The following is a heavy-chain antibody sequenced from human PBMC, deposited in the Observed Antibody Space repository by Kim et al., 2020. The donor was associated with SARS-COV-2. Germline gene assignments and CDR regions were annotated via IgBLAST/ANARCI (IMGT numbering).Heavy chain of an antibody. CDR1: GFTFDDYA. CDR3: AKDIHEGSYGDYVPPAFDY. D-gene: IGHD4-17*01. CDR2: ISWNSGSI. J-gene: IGHJ4*02. V-gene: IGHV3-9*01. Sequence: GGSLRLSCAASGFTFDDYAMHWVRQAPGKGLEWVSGISWNSGSIGYADSVKGRFTISRDNAKNSLYLQMNSLRAEDTALYYCAKDIHEGSYGDYVPPAFDYWGQGTLVTVSS.